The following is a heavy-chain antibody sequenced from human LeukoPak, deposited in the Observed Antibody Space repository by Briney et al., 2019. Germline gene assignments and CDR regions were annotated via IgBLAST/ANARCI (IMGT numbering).Heavy chain of an antibody. CDR2: TSWSGTYL. CDR3: ARGGVEMATIGTYHFDY. CDR1: GFTFSSYS. Sequence: PGGSLRLSCDASGFTFSSYSMNWVRPAAGKGLEWVSSTSWSGTYLYYADSVKGRFTISRDNAPNSLYLQMTSLRAEDTALYYCARGGVEMATIGTYHFDYWGQGTLVTVSS. J-gene: IGHJ4*02. D-gene: IGHD5-24*01. V-gene: IGHV3-21*01.